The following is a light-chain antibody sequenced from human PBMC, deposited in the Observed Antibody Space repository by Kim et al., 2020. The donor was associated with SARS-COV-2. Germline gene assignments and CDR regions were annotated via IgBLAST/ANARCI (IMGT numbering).Light chain of an antibody. CDR1: QDISND. CDR2: EAA. V-gene: IGKV1-33*01. CDR3: QQYDNLPIT. J-gene: IGKJ5*01. Sequence: AAVGDRGTITCQARQDISNDLNWYQEKPGKAPKLLITEAANVETGVPSRFSGSGSGTDYTLTISSLQPEDIATFFCQQYDNLPITFGQGTRLEIK.